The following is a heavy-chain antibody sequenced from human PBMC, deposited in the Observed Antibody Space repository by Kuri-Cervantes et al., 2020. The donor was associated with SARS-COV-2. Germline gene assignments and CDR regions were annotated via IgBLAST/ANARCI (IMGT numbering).Heavy chain of an antibody. J-gene: IGHJ4*02. D-gene: IGHD4-17*01. CDR1: GGSINNDNYY. CDR3: TTVTPTSVFDF. CDR2: ISHSGIT. Sequence: SETLSLTCTVSGGSINNDNYYWSWIRQPPGKGLEWIGYISHSGITYYNPSLASRVTMSPDSPKNQFSLELNSVTAADTAVYYCTTVTPTSVFDFWGQGTLVTVSS. V-gene: IGHV4-30-4*01.